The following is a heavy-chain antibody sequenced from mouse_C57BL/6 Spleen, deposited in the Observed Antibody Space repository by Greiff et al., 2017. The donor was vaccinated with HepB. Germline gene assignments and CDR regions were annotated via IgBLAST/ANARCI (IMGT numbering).Heavy chain of an antibody. CDR2: IHPNSGST. J-gene: IGHJ2*01. Sequence: VQLQQPGAELVKPGASVKLSCKASGYTFTSYWMHWVKQRPGQGLEWIGMIHPNSGSTNYNEKFKSKATLTVDKSSSTAYMQLSSLTSEDSAVYYCARMGIYYGNGGFDYWGQGTTLTVSS. D-gene: IGHD2-1*01. V-gene: IGHV1-64*01. CDR3: ARMGIYYGNGGFDY. CDR1: GYTFTSYW.